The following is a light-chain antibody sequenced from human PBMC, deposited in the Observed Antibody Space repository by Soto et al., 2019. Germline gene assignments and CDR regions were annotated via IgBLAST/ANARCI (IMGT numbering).Light chain of an antibody. CDR2: GAS. CDR1: KSVSSN. V-gene: IGKV3-15*01. J-gene: IGKJ3*01. CDR3: QQYNNWRFT. Sequence: EIVMTQSPATLSVSPGERATLSCRASKSVSSNLAWYQQKPGQAPRLLIYGASTRATVIPARFSGSGSGKEVTLTISSLQSEDLAVSYCQQYNNWRFTFGPGTTVDIK.